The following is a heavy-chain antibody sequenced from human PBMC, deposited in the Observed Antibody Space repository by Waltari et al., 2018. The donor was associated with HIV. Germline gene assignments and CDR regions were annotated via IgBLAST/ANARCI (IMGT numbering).Heavy chain of an antibody. CDR1: GFTFTSSA. Sequence: GFTFTSSAVQWVRQARGQRLEWIGWIVVGSGNANYAQKFQERVTITRDMSTSTAYMELSSLRSEDTAVYYCAAPSDPTVTRGIFDYWGQGTLVTVSS. CDR3: AAPSDPTVTRGIFDY. J-gene: IGHJ4*02. V-gene: IGHV1-58*01. D-gene: IGHD4-4*01. CDR2: IVVGSGNA.